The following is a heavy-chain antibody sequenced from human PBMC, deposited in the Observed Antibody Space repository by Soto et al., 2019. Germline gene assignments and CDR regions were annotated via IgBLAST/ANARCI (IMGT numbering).Heavy chain of an antibody. D-gene: IGHD3-22*01. CDR3: ARQGRNTKIVILRHYATDF. CDR2: ILYSGDT. J-gene: IGHJ6*02. Sequence: PSETLSLTCSVSSGSISSNSYLWGWIRQPPGKGLEWIGAILYSGDTYYSESLKSRVTMSVDTAKNQFSLKLNSVTAADTAVYYCARQGRNTKIVILRHYATDFWGQGTGVTVSS. V-gene: IGHV4-39*01. CDR1: SGSISSNSYL.